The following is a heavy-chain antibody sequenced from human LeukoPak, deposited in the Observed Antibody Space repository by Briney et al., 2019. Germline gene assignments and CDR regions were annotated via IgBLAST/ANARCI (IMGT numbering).Heavy chain of an antibody. D-gene: IGHD1-14*01. CDR3: ATETNGRYYDY. V-gene: IGHV3-21*06. Sequence: GGSLRLSCTASGLTFSTSGFNWVRQAPGKGLEWVASIGPTGSDRYHADSIKGRFTISRDNANNFLYLQMNSLRAEDTAVYYCATETNGRYYDYWGQGTLLTVSS. CDR2: IGPTGSDR. CDR1: GLTFSTSG. J-gene: IGHJ4*02.